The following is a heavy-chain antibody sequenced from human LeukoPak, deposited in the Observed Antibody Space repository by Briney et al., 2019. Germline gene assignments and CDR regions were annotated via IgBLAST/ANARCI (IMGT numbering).Heavy chain of an antibody. V-gene: IGHV3-23*01. CDR1: GFTFSSYA. CDR2: ISGSGGST. D-gene: IGHD2-15*01. CDR3: AKDGPPIVVVVAATPGYFDY. J-gene: IGHJ4*02. Sequence: PGGSLRLSCAASGFTFSSYAMCWVRQAPGKGLEWVSAISGSGGSTYYADSVKGRFTISRDNSKNTLYLQMNSLRAEDTAVYYCAKDGPPIVVVVAATPGYFDYWGQGTLVTVSS.